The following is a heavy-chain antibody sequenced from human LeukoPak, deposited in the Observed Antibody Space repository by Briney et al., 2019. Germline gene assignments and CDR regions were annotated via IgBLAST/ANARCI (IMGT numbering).Heavy chain of an antibody. D-gene: IGHD1-26*01. CDR3: ATTTIRLGY. CDR1: GGSITSSSKY. Sequence: SETLSLTCTVSGGSITSSSKYRGWIRQPPGKGLEWIGSIYYSGTTYYNPSLKSRVTISVDTSKNQFSLKLSSVTAADTAVYYCATTTIRLGYWGQGTLVTVSS. J-gene: IGHJ4*02. V-gene: IGHV4-39*07. CDR2: IYYSGTT.